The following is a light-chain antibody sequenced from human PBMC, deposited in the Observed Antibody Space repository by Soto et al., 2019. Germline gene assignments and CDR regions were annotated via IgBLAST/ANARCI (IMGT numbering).Light chain of an antibody. V-gene: IGKV1-5*03. J-gene: IGKJ1*01. CDR3: QQYNSYSPRT. CDR2: EAS. CDR1: QSISSW. Sequence: DIQMTQSPSTLSASVGDRVTITCRASQSISSWLAWYQQKPGKAPKLLIYEASSLESGVPLRFSGIRSGTEFTLTISSLQPDDFATYYCQQYNSYSPRTFGQGTKVEIK.